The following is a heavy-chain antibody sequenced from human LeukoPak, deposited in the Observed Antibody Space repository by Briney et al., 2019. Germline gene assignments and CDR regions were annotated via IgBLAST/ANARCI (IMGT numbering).Heavy chain of an antibody. Sequence: GGSLRLSCAASGFTVSSNYMSWVRQAPGKGLEWVSVIYSGGSTYYADSVEGRFTISRDNSKNTLYLQMNSLRAEDTAVYYCARDGSSEGYFDYWGQGTLVTVSS. CDR1: GFTVSSNY. V-gene: IGHV3-66*02. CDR3: ARDGSSEGYFDY. J-gene: IGHJ4*02. D-gene: IGHD6-6*01. CDR2: IYSGGST.